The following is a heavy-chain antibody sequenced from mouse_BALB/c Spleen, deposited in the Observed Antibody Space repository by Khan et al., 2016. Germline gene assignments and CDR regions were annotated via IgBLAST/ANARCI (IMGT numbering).Heavy chain of an antibody. Sequence: EVKLLESGGGLVQPGGSLNLSCAASGFDFSRYWMSWARQAPGKGQEWIGEINPGSSTINYTPSLKDKFIISRDNAKNTLYLQMSKVRSEDTALXYCARLGNHGYFDYWGQGTTLTVSS. CDR3: ARLGNHGYFDY. V-gene: IGHV4-2*02. CDR2: INPGSSTI. CDR1: GFDFSRYW. J-gene: IGHJ2*01.